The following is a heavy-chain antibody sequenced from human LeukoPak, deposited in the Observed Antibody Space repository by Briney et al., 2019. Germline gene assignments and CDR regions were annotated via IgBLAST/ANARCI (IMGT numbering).Heavy chain of an antibody. V-gene: IGHV3-23*01. Sequence: GGSLTLSCAVSGITLSNYGMSWLRQAPGKGREWVAGISDSGRRTNYADSVKGRFTISRDNPKNTLYLQMNSLRAEVTAVYFCAKRGVVIRVILVGFHKEAYYFDAWGQGALVTVSS. J-gene: IGHJ4*02. CDR1: GITLSNYG. D-gene: IGHD3-22*01. CDR3: AKRGVVIRVILVGFHKEAYYFDA. CDR2: ISDSGRRT.